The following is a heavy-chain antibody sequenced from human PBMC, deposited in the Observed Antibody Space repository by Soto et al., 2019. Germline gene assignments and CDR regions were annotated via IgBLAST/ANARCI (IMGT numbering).Heavy chain of an antibody. V-gene: IGHV1-69*01. Sequence: QVRLVQSGTEIKKPGSSVKVSCKASGDTFSRYTFNWVRQAPGQGVEWMGGIVPNFGTPNYAPTIQDRVAITADESTTTAYMEINGLTSEDTAIYHCARGGYIDPSRHFDVWGQGTLVTVSS. CDR2: IVPNFGTP. CDR1: GDTFSRYT. CDR3: ARGGYIDPSRHFDV. D-gene: IGHD5-18*01. J-gene: IGHJ3*01.